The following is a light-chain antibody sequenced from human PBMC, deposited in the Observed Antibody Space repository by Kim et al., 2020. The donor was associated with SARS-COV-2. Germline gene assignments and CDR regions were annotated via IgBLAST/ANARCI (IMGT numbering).Light chain of an antibody. CDR3: AAWDDSLSGRV. J-gene: IGLJ3*02. V-gene: IGLV1-47*01. CDR1: SSNIGPNY. CDR2: INN. Sequence: ELTQPPSASGTPGQSVTISCSGSSSNIGPNYVYWYQQLPGTAPKVLIYINNQRPSGVPDRFSGSKSGTSASLAISGLRSEDEADYYCAAWDDSLSGRVFGGGTKLTVL.